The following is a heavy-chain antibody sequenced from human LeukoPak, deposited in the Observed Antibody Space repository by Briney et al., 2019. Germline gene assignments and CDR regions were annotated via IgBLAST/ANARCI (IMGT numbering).Heavy chain of an antibody. V-gene: IGHV1-69*05. J-gene: IGHJ6*03. CDR3: ARVRAVAATSGKYYYYYMDV. Sequence: SVKVSCKASGGTFSSYAISWVRQAPGQGLEWMGGIIPIFGTANYAQKFQGRVTITTDESTSTAYMELSSLRSEDTAVYYCARVRAVAATSGKYYYYYMDVWGKGTTVTVSS. CDR2: IIPIFGTA. CDR1: GGTFSSYA. D-gene: IGHD6-19*01.